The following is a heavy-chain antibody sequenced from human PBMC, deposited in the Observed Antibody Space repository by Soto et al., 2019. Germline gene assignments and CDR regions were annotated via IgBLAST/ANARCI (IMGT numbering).Heavy chain of an antibody. CDR1: GFTFGDYT. D-gene: IGHD6-19*01. J-gene: IGHJ4*02. V-gene: IGHV3-49*04. Sequence: GGSLRLSRTTSGFTFGDYTMSWVRQAPGKGLEWVGFIRGKAYHGTTEYAASVKDRFTISRDDSNGVAYLQMNSLKTEDTAVYFCSRGTYSSGWYWAFNYWGQGTRVTVSS. CDR2: IRGKAYHGTT. CDR3: SRGTYSSGWYWAFNY.